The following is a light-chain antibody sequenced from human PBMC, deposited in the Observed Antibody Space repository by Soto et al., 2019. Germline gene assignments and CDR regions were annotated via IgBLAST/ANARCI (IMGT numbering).Light chain of an antibody. J-gene: IGKJ5*01. CDR1: QSGSNNY. CDR2: GAS. CDR3: QPYGDSPWRT. Sequence: EIASTKCPVTLSLSPWERPTLSGGTSQSGSNNYLAWNQQKPGPAPRLPIFGASNWATGSPDRFSGSGSGTDFTLIINRLEPEDDAIYYYQPYGDSPWRTFGQGTRLDIK. V-gene: IGKV3-20*01.